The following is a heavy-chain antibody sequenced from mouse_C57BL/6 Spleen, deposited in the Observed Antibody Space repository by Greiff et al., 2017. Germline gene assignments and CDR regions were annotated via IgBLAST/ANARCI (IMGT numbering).Heavy chain of an antibody. D-gene: IGHD1-1*01. CDR1: GFTFSSYG. J-gene: IGHJ2*01. CDR2: ISSGGSYT. CDR3: ARHEGITTVVATDYFDY. V-gene: IGHV5-6*01. Sequence: DVQLQESGGDLVKPGGSLKLSCAASGFTFSSYGMSWVRQTPDKRLAWVATISSGGSYTYYPDSVKGRFTISRDNAKNTLYLQMSSLKSEDTAMYYCARHEGITTVVATDYFDYWGQGTTLTVSS.